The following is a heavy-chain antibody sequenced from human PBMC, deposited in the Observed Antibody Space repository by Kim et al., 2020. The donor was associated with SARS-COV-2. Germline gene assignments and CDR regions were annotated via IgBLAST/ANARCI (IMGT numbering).Heavy chain of an antibody. Sequence: NYAQKLQDRVTITADESTRPAYMELSSLRSEDTAVYYCARGGYSSGWVDYWGQGTLVTVSS. CDR3: ARGGYSSGWVDY. J-gene: IGHJ4*02. V-gene: IGHV1-69*01. D-gene: IGHD6-19*01.